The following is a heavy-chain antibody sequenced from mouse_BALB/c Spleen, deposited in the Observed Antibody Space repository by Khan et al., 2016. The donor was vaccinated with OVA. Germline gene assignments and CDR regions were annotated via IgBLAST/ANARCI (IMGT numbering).Heavy chain of an antibody. CDR2: INPTSGYT. Sequence: VQLQESGAELAKPGASVKMSCKASGYTFTTYWMHWVKQRPGQGLEWIGYINPTSGYTDYNEKFKDRALLSADKSSSTAYMQLSSLTSEDSAVYYCTRDRIDYWGQGTTLTVSS. J-gene: IGHJ2*01. CDR1: GYTFTTYW. CDR3: TRDRIDY. V-gene: IGHV1-7*01.